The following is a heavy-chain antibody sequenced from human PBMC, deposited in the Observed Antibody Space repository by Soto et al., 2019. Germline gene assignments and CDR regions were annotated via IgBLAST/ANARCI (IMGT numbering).Heavy chain of an antibody. J-gene: IGHJ4*02. CDR2: ISSTTNYI. Sequence: GGSLRLSCAASWFTFTRYTLNWVREALGKELEWVSSISSTTNYIYYGDFMKGRVTISSDNAKNSLYLEMNSLRAEAPAVYYVASESDELNSNFDYWGQGT. V-gene: IGHV3-21*06. CDR1: WFTFTRYT. D-gene: IGHD1-7*01. CDR3: ASESDELNSNFDY.